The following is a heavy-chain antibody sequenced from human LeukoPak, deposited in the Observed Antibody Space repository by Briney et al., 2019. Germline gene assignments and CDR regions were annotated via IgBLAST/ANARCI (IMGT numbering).Heavy chain of an antibody. Sequence: ASVKVSCKASGYTFTSYAMNWVRQAPGQGLEWMGWINTNTGNPTYAQGFTGRFVFSLDTPVSTAYLQISSLKAEDTAVYYCARKLAVAGDTEYFQHWGQGTLVTVSS. CDR3: ARKLAVAGDTEYFQH. CDR1: GYTFTSYA. V-gene: IGHV7-4-1*02. D-gene: IGHD6-19*01. J-gene: IGHJ1*01. CDR2: INTNTGNP.